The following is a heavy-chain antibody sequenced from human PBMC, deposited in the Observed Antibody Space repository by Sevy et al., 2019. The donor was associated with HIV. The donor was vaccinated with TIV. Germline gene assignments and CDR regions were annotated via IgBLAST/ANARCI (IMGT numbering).Heavy chain of an antibody. V-gene: IGHV3-30*18. CDR3: AKDGVVVPAAGNYYYYYGMDV. J-gene: IGHJ6*02. CDR2: ISYDGSNK. CDR1: GFTFSSYG. D-gene: IGHD2-2*01. Sequence: GGSLRLSCAASGFTFSSYGMHWVRQAPGKGLEWVAVISYDGSNKYYADSVKGRFTISRDNSKNTLYLQMNSLRAEDTAVYYCAKDGVVVPAAGNYYYYYGMDVWCQGTTVTVSS.